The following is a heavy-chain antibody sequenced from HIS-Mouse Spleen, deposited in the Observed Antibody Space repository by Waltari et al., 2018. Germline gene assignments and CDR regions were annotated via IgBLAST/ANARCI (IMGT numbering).Heavy chain of an antibody. CDR1: GGSISSGGYY. J-gene: IGHJ4*02. CDR2: IYYSGRT. D-gene: IGHD1-26*01. CDR3: ARVSGSYKGFFDY. Sequence: QVQLQESGPGLVKPSQTLSLTCTVSGGSISSGGYYWSWIRQHPGKGLEWIGYIYYSGRTSYNPSLKSRVTISVDTSKNQFSRKLSSVTAADTAVYYCARVSGSYKGFFDYWGQGTLVTVSS. V-gene: IGHV4-31*03.